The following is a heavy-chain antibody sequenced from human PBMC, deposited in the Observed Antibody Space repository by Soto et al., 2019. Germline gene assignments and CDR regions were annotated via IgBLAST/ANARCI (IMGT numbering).Heavy chain of an antibody. J-gene: IGHJ5*02. CDR1: GYTFTSYG. Sequence: ASVKVSCKASGYTFTSYGISWVRQAPGQGLEWMGWISAYNGNTNYAQKLQGRVTMTTDTSTSTAYMELRSLRSDDTAVYYCARNPSPWGIAVAGTWFDPWGQGTLVTVSS. D-gene: IGHD6-19*01. V-gene: IGHV1-18*01. CDR3: ARNPSPWGIAVAGTWFDP. CDR2: ISAYNGNT.